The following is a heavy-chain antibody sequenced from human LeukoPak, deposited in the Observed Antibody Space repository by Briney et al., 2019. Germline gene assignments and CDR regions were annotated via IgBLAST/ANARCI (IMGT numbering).Heavy chain of an antibody. D-gene: IGHD5-18*01. Sequence: ASVRVSCKASGYTFTSYYMHWVRQAPGQGLEWMGIINPSGGRTTYAQKFQGTVTMTSDTYTNTVYMELSSLRSEDTAFYYCARDENTGMVRHLDYWGPGTLVTVSS. J-gene: IGHJ4*02. CDR2: INPSGGRT. CDR3: ARDENTGMVRHLDY. CDR1: GYTFTSYY. V-gene: IGHV1-46*01.